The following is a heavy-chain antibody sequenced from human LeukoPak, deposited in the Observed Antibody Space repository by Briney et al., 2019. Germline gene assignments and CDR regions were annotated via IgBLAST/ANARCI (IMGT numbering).Heavy chain of an antibody. CDR1: GFTFGSYA. CDR3: ARAIDSSGYYYGQELDY. Sequence: GGSLRLSCAASGFTFGSYAMHWVRQAPGKGLEWVAVVSYDGSNKYYADSVKGRFTISRDNSKNTLYLQMNSLRAEDTAVYYCARAIDSSGYYYGQELDYWGQGTLVTVSS. J-gene: IGHJ4*02. V-gene: IGHV3-30-3*01. D-gene: IGHD3-22*01. CDR2: VSYDGSNK.